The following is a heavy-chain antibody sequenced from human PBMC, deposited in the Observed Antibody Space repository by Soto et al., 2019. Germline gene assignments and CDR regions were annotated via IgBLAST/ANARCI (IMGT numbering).Heavy chain of an antibody. CDR3: AKDGRGYSGYDPFDY. CDR1: GFTFSSYA. CDR2: ISGSGGST. J-gene: IGHJ4*02. V-gene: IGHV3-23*01. Sequence: GGLRLSCAASGFTFSSYAMSWVRQAPGKGLEWVSAISGSGGSTYYADSVKGRFTISRDNSKNTLYLQMNSLRAEDTAVYYCAKDGRGYSGYDPFDYWGQGTLVTVSS. D-gene: IGHD5-12*01.